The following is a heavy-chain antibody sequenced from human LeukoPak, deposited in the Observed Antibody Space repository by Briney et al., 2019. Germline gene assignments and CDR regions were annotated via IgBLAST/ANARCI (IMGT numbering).Heavy chain of an antibody. V-gene: IGHV3-23*01. CDR2: ISGSGDST. D-gene: IGHD6-19*01. CDR3: AKDIRSSGWSKYSDY. J-gene: IGHJ4*02. CDR1: GFTFSSYA. Sequence: GGSLRLSCAVSGFTFSSYAMNWVRQAPGKGLEWVSSISGSGDSTYYADSVKGRFTISRDNTKNTLYLQINSLRPEDTAIYYCAKDIRSSGWSKYSDYWGQGTLVTVSS.